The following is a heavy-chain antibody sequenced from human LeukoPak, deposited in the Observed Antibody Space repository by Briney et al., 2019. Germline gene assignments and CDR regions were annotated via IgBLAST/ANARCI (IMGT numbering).Heavy chain of an antibody. CDR1: GGSISSSSYY. CDR2: IYYSGST. CDR3: ARPLGQLVLSPCDY. Sequence: SETLSLTCTVSGGSISSSSYYWGWIRQPPGKGLEWIGSIYYSGSTYYNPSLKSRVTISVDTSKNQYSLKLSSVTAADTAVYYCARPLGQLVLSPCDYWGQGTLVTVSS. D-gene: IGHD6-6*01. V-gene: IGHV4-39*01. J-gene: IGHJ4*02.